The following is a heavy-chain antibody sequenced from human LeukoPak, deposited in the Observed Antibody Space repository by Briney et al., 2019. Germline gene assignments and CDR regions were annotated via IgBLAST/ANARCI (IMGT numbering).Heavy chain of an antibody. D-gene: IGHD3-9*01. J-gene: IGHJ4*02. CDR1: GGSISSSSYY. CDR2: IYYSGSA. Sequence: PSETLSLTCTVSGGSISSSSYYWGWIRQTPGKGLEWIGSIYYSGSAYYNPSLKSRVSISVDTSKNQFSLKLRSVTAADTAVYYCARHSLDLYFDYWGQGTLVTVSS. CDR3: ARHSLDLYFDY. V-gene: IGHV4-39*01.